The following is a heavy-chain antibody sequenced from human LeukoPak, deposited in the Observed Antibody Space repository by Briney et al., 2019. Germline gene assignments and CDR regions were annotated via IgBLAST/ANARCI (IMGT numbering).Heavy chain of an antibody. CDR3: ARGPFGGQMMNYYDSSGYRTFDY. J-gene: IGHJ4*02. CDR1: GGSFSGYY. Sequence: SETLSLTCAVYGGSFSGYYWSWIRQPPGKGLEWIGEINHSGSTNYNPSLKSRVTISVDTSKNQFSLKLSSVTAADTAVYYCARGPFGGQMMNYYDSSGYRTFDYWGQGTLVTVSS. V-gene: IGHV4-34*01. CDR2: INHSGST. D-gene: IGHD3-22*01.